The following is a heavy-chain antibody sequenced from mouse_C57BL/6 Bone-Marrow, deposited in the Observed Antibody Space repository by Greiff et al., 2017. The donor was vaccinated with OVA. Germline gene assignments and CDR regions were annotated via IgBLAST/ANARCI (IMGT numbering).Heavy chain of an antibody. CDR1: GYTFTDYC. Sequence: VQLQQPGAELVKPGASVKLSCKASGYTFTDYCMHWVKQRHGRGLEWIGKIDPNSGGTRYNEKFKSKATLTVDKSSSTAYMQLSSLTSEDSAADDCARSRVNSPCFAYWGQGTLVTVSA. CDR3: ARSRVNSPCFAY. CDR2: IDPNSGGT. D-gene: IGHD1-3*01. J-gene: IGHJ3*01. V-gene: IGHV1-72*01.